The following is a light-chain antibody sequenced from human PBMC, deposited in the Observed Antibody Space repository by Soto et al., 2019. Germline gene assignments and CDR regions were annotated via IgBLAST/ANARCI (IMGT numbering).Light chain of an antibody. J-gene: IGKJ5*01. Sequence: EIVMTQSPATLSVSPVERATLSCRASQSVSSNLAWYQQKPGQAPRLLIYGASNRATGIPDRFSGSGSGTDFTLTISRLEPEDFAVYYCQQHGSSPITFGQGTRLENK. CDR1: QSVSSN. CDR3: QQHGSSPIT. V-gene: IGKV3-20*01. CDR2: GAS.